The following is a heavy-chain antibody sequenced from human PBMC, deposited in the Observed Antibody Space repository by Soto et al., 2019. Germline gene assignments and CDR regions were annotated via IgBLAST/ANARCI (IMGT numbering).Heavy chain of an antibody. D-gene: IGHD4-17*01. CDR3: TREDYGGNSGGGYYGMDV. V-gene: IGHV3-49*03. Sequence: GGSLRLSCTASGFTFGDYAMSWFRQAPGKGLEWVGFIRSKAYGGTTEYAASVKGRFTISRDDSKSIAYLQMNSLKTEDTAVYYCTREDYGGNSGGGYYGMDVWGQGTTVTVSS. CDR1: GFTFGDYA. J-gene: IGHJ6*02. CDR2: IRSKAYGGTT.